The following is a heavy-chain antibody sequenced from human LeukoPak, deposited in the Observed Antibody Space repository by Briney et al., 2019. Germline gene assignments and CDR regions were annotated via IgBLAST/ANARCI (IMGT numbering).Heavy chain of an antibody. Sequence: GGSLRLSCAASGFTFSSYWMSWVRQAPGKGREGGANINQDGSEKHYVDSVKGGFTISRDKAKKTLYLQMISLRAEDTAVYYCARALRYSSGWYTESGYWGQGTLVTVSS. CDR2: INQDGSEK. J-gene: IGHJ4*02. D-gene: IGHD6-19*01. CDR1: GFTFSSYW. CDR3: ARALRYSSGWYTESGY. V-gene: IGHV3-7*03.